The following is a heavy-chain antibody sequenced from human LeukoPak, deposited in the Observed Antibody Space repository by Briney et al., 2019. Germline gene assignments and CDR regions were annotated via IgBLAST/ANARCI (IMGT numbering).Heavy chain of an antibody. CDR1: GFTFDDYA. J-gene: IGHJ4*02. CDR3: SRSSSWYFPFDY. V-gene: IGHV3-9*01. Sequence: GGSLRLSCAASGFTFDDYAMHWVRQAPGKGLEWVSGINWNSGNIGYADSVKGRFTISRDNAKNSLYLQMNSLRAEDTALYYCSRSSSWYFPFDYWGRGTLVTVSS. CDR2: INWNSGNI. D-gene: IGHD6-13*01.